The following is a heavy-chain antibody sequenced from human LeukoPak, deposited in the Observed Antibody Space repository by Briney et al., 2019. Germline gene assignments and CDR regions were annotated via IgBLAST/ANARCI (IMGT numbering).Heavy chain of an antibody. CDR3: ISATQSLVGTWWFDP. CDR1: GFTLNYAL. Sequence: PGGSLRLSCAVSGFTLNYALIDWVSQAPGKRLEWVGRIKNNGVGGTTDYAAPVKGRFTISRDDSKNTLYLQMNSLKIEDTAVYYCISATQSLVGTWWFDPWGQGTPVIVSS. CDR2: IKNNGVGGTT. V-gene: IGHV3-15*01. D-gene: IGHD5-12*01. J-gene: IGHJ5*02.